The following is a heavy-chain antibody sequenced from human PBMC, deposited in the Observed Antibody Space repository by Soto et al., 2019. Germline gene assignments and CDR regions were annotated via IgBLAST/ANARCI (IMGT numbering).Heavy chain of an antibody. V-gene: IGHV3-23*01. D-gene: IGHD4-17*01. CDR1: GFTFSSYA. Sequence: PGGSLRLSCAASGFTFSSYAMSWVRQAPGKGLERVSALSGGGGSTYYADSVKGRFTISRDNSNNTLYLQMNSLSAEDTAVYNCAKISATTVTTSGEIHVWGQGTTVTVSS. CDR2: LSGGGGST. CDR3: AKISATTVTTSGEIHV. J-gene: IGHJ6*02.